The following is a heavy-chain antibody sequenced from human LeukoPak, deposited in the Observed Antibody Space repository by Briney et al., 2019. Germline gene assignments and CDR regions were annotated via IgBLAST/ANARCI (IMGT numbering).Heavy chain of an antibody. CDR3: AKATVTSITIFDY. V-gene: IGHV3-23*01. J-gene: IGHJ4*02. Sequence: GGSLRLSCAASGFTFSSYAMTWVRQAPGKGLEWVSAISGSGGSTYYADSIKGQFTISRDNSKNTLYLQMNSLRAGDTAVYYCAKATVTSITIFDYWGQGTLVTVSS. CDR1: GFTFSSYA. CDR2: ISGSGGST. D-gene: IGHD4-17*01.